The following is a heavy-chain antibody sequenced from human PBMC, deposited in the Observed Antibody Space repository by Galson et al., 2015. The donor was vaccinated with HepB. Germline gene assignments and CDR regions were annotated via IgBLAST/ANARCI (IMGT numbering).Heavy chain of an antibody. V-gene: IGHV3-48*01. Sequence: SLRLSCAASGFTFSSYSMNWVRQAPGKGLEWVSYISSSSSTIYYADSVKGRFTISRDNAKNSLYLQMNSLRAEDTAVYYCARDKRVGRLLSYYYYMDVWGKGTTVTVSS. J-gene: IGHJ6*03. D-gene: IGHD3-10*01. CDR2: ISSSSSTI. CDR1: GFTFSSYS. CDR3: ARDKRVGRLLSYYYYMDV.